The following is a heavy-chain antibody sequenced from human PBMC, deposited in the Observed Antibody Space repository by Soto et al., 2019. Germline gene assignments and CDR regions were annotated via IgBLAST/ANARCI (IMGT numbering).Heavy chain of an antibody. CDR3: ARGTGIAAAYGN. D-gene: IGHD6-13*01. CDR1: GYTFTSYD. CDR2: MNPNSGNT. J-gene: IGHJ4*02. Sequence: ASVKVSCKASGYTFTSYDINWLRQATGQGLEWMGWMNPNSGNTAYAQKFQGRVTMTRSTSISTAYMELSSLRSEDTAVYYCARGTGIAAAYGNWGQGTLVTVSS. V-gene: IGHV1-8*01.